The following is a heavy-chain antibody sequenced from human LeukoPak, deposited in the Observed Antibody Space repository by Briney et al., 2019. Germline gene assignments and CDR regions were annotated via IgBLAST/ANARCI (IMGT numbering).Heavy chain of an antibody. CDR3: ARGTPPPRTMITSDD. Sequence: QPGGSLRLSCAASGFTFSSYGMHWVRQAPGKGLEWVAVIWYDGSNKYYADSVKGRFTISRDNAKNSLYLQMNSLRAEDTAVYYCARGTPPPRTMITSDDWGQGTLVTVSS. D-gene: IGHD3-16*01. CDR2: IWYDGSNK. J-gene: IGHJ4*02. CDR1: GFTFSSYG. V-gene: IGHV3-33*01.